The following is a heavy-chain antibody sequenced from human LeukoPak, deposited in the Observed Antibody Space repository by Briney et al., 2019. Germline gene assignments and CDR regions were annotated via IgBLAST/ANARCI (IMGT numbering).Heavy chain of an antibody. V-gene: IGHV3-23*01. D-gene: IGHD3-3*01. Sequence: GGSLRLSCAASGFTFSSYAMGWVRQAPGKGLEWVSAISGSGGSTYYADSVKGRFTISRDNSKNTLYLQMNSLRAEDTAVYYCATWPLYDFWSGYYRIGSDYWGQGTLVTVSS. J-gene: IGHJ4*02. CDR3: ATWPLYDFWSGYYRIGSDY. CDR1: GFTFSSYA. CDR2: ISGSGGST.